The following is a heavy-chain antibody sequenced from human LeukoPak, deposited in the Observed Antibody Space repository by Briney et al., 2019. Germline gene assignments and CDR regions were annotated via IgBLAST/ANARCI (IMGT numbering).Heavy chain of an antibody. D-gene: IGHD6-19*01. V-gene: IGHV4-61*02. Sequence: SETLSLTCTVSGGSISSGSYYWSWIRQPAGKGLEWIGRIYTSGSTNYNPSLKSRVTISVDTSKNQFSLKLSSVTAADTAVYYCARESIAVAQSHPDGDYYYYMDVWGKGTTVTVSS. CDR1: GGSISSGSYY. CDR3: ARESIAVAQSHPDGDYYYYMDV. CDR2: IYTSGST. J-gene: IGHJ6*03.